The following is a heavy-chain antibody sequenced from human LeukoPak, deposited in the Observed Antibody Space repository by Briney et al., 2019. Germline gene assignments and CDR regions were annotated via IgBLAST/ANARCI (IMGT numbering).Heavy chain of an antibody. CDR3: ATETIGRHYDY. CDR2: IGPTGTDR. J-gene: IGHJ4*02. Sequence: GGSLRLSCAASGFTFSSCGFNWVRQAPGKGLEWVSSIGPTGTDRYYADSVRGRFTISRDNAKISMYLQMDSLRDEDTAVYYCATETIGRHYDYWGQGTLLTVSS. D-gene: IGHD1-14*01. V-gene: IGHV3-21*01. CDR1: GFTFSSCG.